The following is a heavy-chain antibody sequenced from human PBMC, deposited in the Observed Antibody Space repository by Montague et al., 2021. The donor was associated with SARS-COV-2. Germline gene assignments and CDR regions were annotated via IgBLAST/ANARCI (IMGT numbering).Heavy chain of an antibody. D-gene: IGHD3-10*01. CDR1: GFTFSSYA. Sequence: SLRLSCAASGFTFSSYAMSWVRQAPGKGLEWVSAISGSGGSTYYADSVKGRFTISRDNAKNSLYLQMNSLRAEDTAVYYCASLTMVRGAEPYYFDYWGQGTLVTVSS. V-gene: IGHV3-23*01. CDR3: ASLTMVRGAEPYYFDY. J-gene: IGHJ4*02. CDR2: ISGSGGST.